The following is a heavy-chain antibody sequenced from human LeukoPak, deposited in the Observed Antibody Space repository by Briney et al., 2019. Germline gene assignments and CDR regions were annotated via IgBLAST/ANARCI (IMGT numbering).Heavy chain of an antibody. CDR2: ISATGFTT. V-gene: IGHV3-23*01. CDR1: GFTFSSYT. Sequence: GGSLRLSCAASGFTFSSYTMSWVRQAPGKGLEWISVISATGFTTHHIDSVKGRFTISRDNSKSILYPQMDGLRAEDTAIYFCTKDVQVGPTRGFFDFWGQGTLVTVSS. D-gene: IGHD1-26*01. CDR3: TKDVQVGPTRGFFDF. J-gene: IGHJ4*03.